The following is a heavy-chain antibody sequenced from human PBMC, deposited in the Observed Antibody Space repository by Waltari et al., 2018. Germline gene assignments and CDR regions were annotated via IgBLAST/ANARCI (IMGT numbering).Heavy chain of an antibody. J-gene: IGHJ4*02. V-gene: IGHV4-34*01. CDR3: ARDEGLSYYDSSGYYY. D-gene: IGHD3-22*01. Sequence: QVQLQQWGAGLLKPSETLSLTCAVYGGSFSGYSWSWIRQPPGKGLEWIGEINHSGSTNYNPSLKSRVTISVDTSKNQFSLKLSSVTAADTAVYYCARDEGLSYYDSSGYYYWGQGTLVTVSS. CDR1: GGSFSGYS. CDR2: INHSGST.